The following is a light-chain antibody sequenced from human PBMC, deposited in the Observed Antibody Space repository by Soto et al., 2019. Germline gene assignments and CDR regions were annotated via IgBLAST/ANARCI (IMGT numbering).Light chain of an antibody. CDR2: DVS. V-gene: IGLV2-11*01. CDR1: SSDVGGYNY. CDR3: CSYAGSYTYV. J-gene: IGLJ1*01. Sequence: QSVLTQPACVSGSPGRWIAISCTGTSSDVGGYNYVSWYQQHPGKAPKLMIYDVSKRPSGVPDRFSGSKSGNTASLTISGLQAEDEADYYCCSYAGSYTYVFGTGTKVTVL.